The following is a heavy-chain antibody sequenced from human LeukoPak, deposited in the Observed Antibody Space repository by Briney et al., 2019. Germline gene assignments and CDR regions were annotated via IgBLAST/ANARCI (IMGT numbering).Heavy chain of an antibody. CDR1: GLTFKGYA. J-gene: IGHJ5*02. V-gene: IGHV3-23*01. CDR2: IGGGGGEV. D-gene: IGHD3-3*01. CDR3: AKVASGEHTFWSDFSQDKWFDP. Sequence: GGSLRLSCAASGLTFKGYAMTWVRQAPGKGLEWVSAIGGGGGEVFYADSVKGRSTISRDNSKQTLYLQMNSLGAADTAVYYCAKVASGEHTFWSDFSQDKWFDPWGLGTLVTVAS.